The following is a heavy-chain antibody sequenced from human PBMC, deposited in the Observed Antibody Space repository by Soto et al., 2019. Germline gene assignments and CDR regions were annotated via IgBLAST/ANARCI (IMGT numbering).Heavy chain of an antibody. CDR2: ITPSSGST. Sequence: QVQLVQSGAEVKNPGSSVKLSCKSSGYTFTTYYMHWLRQARGQGLEWMGIITPSSGSTRYEQKFQDRVTMTRDTSTSTVYMELGSRRSEDTAVYYCARAVATTTAPIDYWGQGTLVTVSS. CDR3: ARAVATTTAPIDY. V-gene: IGHV1-46*01. D-gene: IGHD5-12*01. CDR1: GYTFTTYY. J-gene: IGHJ4*02.